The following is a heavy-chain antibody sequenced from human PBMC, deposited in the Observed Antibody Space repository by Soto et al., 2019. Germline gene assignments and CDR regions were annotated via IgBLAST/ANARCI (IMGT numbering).Heavy chain of an antibody. CDR1: GGTFSSYT. V-gene: IGHV1-69*02. J-gene: IGHJ4*02. D-gene: IGHD2-2*01. Sequence: SVKVSCKGSGGTFSSYTISWVRQAPGQGLEWMGRIIPILGIANYAQKFQGRVTITADKSTSTAYMELSSLRSEDTAVYYCARGYCSSTSCYGFDYWGQGTLVTVSS. CDR2: IIPILGIA. CDR3: ARGYCSSTSCYGFDY.